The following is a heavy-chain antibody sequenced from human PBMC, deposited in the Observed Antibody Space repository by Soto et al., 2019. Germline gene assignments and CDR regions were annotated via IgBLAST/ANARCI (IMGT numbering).Heavy chain of an antibody. CDR2: IIPIFGTA. CDR1: GGTFSSYA. V-gene: IGHV1-69*13. J-gene: IGHJ4*02. Sequence: SVKVSCKASGGTFSSYAISWVRQAPGQGLEWMGGIIPIFGTANYAQKFQGRVTITADESTSTAYMELSSLRSEDTAVYYCARTQTSANYYDSSGYSLWGQGTLVTVSS. CDR3: ARTQTSANYYDSSGYSL. D-gene: IGHD3-22*01.